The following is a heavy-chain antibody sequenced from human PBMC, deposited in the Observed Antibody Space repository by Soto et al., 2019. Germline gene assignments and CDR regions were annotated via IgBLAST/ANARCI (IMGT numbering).Heavy chain of an antibody. D-gene: IGHD3-22*01. V-gene: IGHV3-21*01. Sequence: GGSLRLSCAASGFTFSSYSMNWVRQAPGKGLEWVSSISSSSSYIYYADTVKGRFTISRDNAKNSLYLQMNSLRAEDTAVYYFASVYDSSGYYSVRAPDYWGQGTLVTVSS. CDR2: ISSSSSYI. CDR1: GFTFSSYS. CDR3: ASVYDSSGYYSVRAPDY. J-gene: IGHJ4*02.